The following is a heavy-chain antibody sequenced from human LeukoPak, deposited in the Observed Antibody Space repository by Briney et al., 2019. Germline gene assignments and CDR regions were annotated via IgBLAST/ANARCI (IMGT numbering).Heavy chain of an antibody. CDR1: GGSISSYY. Sequence: SETLSLTCTVSGGSISSYYWSWIRQPPGKGLEWIGYIYYSGSTNYNPSLKSRVTISVDTSKNQFSLKLSSVTAADTAVYYCARTKSLDYDFWSGYVEAFDYWGQGTLVTVSS. CDR2: IYYSGST. J-gene: IGHJ4*02. V-gene: IGHV4-59*01. CDR3: ARTKSLDYDFWSGYVEAFDY. D-gene: IGHD3-3*01.